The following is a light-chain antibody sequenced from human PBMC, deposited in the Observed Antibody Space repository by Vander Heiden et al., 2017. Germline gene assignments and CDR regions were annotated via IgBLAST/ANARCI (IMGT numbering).Light chain of an antibody. J-gene: IGKJ4*01. CDR2: WAS. Sequence: DIVMTQSPDSLAVSLGERATINCKSSQSVLYSSNNKNYLAWQQQKPGQPPKLLIYWASTREAGVPDRFSDSQYGKDFTLTISRRQAEDVAVYYFQQYDSNSSITFGRGTKVEIK. CDR3: QQYDSNSSIT. V-gene: IGKV4-1*01. CDR1: QSVLYSSNNKNY.